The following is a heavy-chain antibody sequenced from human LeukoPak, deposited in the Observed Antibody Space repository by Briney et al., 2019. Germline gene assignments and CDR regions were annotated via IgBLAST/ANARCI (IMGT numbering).Heavy chain of an antibody. CDR3: ARRRIVVVPAARYAFDI. Sequence: SQTLSLTCTVSGGSISSGGYYWSWIRQHPGKGLEWIGYIYYSGSTNYNPSLKSRVTTSVDTSKNQFSLKLSSVTAADTAVFYCARRRIVVVPAARYAFDIWGQGTMVTVSS. CDR1: GGSISSGGYY. D-gene: IGHD2-2*01. J-gene: IGHJ3*02. V-gene: IGHV4-31*03. CDR2: IYYSGST.